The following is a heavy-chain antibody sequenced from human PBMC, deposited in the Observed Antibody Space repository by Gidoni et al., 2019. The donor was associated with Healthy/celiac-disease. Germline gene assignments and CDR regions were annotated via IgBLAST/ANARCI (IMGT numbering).Heavy chain of an antibody. CDR1: GFTFSGSA. CDR3: TSIAAAGGSY. J-gene: IGHJ4*02. D-gene: IGHD6-13*01. Sequence: EVQLVESGGGLVQPGGSLKLSCAASGFTFSGSAMHWVRQASGKGLEWVGRIRSKANSYATAYAASVKGRFTISRDDSKNTAYLQMNSLKTEDTAVYYCTSIAAAGGSYWGQGTLVTVSS. CDR2: IRSKANSYAT. V-gene: IGHV3-73*02.